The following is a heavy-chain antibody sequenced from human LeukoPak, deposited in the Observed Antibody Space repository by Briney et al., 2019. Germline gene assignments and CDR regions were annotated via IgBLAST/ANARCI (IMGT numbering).Heavy chain of an antibody. D-gene: IGHD5-12*01. Sequence: GGSLRLSCAASGFTFSSYSMNWVRQAPGKGLEWISYISISSSTIHYADSVKGRFTISRDSSKNTLYLQMNSLRPEDTAVYYCARARPSMWIDYWGQGTLVTVSS. V-gene: IGHV3-48*01. CDR3: ARARPSMWIDY. J-gene: IGHJ4*02. CDR1: GFTFSSYS. CDR2: ISISSSTI.